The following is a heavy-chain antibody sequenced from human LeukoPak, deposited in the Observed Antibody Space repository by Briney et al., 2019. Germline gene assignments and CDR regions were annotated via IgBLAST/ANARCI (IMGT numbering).Heavy chain of an antibody. CDR1: GFTFSNYA. V-gene: IGHV3-23*01. CDR3: ARAGFCSTTTCYNPFDY. J-gene: IGHJ4*02. CDR2: ITDTGFAT. Sequence: PGGSLRLSCAASGFTFSNYAMTWVRQAPGKGLEWVSGITDTGFATFYADSVRGRFTISRDNSGNTLYLQMDSLRAEDTAVYYCARAGFCSTTTCYNPFDYWGQGTLVTVSS. D-gene: IGHD2-2*01.